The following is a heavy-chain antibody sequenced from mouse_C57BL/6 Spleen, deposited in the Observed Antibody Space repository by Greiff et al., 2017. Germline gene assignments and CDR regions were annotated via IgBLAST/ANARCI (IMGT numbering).Heavy chain of an antibody. Sequence: EVMLVESGGGLVKPGGSLKLSCAASGFTFSSYAMSWVRQTPEKRLEWVATISDGGSYTYYPDNVKGRFTISRDNAKNNLYLQMSHLKSEDTAMYYCAREKGLYGSSYVGYFDVWGTGTTVTVSS. J-gene: IGHJ1*03. CDR3: AREKGLYGSSYVGYFDV. V-gene: IGHV5-4*01. CDR2: ISDGGSYT. CDR1: GFTFSSYA. D-gene: IGHD1-1*01.